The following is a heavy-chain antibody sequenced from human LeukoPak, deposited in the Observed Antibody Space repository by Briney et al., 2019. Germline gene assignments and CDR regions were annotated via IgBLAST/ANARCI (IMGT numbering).Heavy chain of an antibody. CDR3: ARDNTYYYDSSGLFDH. J-gene: IGHJ4*02. CDR2: ISRSSSTI. Sequence: GGSLRLSCAASRFSFSSYAMSWVRQAPGKGLEWVSYISRSSSTIYYADSVKGRFTISRDNAKNSLYLQMDSLRAEDTAVYYCARDNTYYYDSSGLFDHWGQGTLVTVSS. V-gene: IGHV3-48*04. CDR1: RFSFSSYA. D-gene: IGHD3-22*01.